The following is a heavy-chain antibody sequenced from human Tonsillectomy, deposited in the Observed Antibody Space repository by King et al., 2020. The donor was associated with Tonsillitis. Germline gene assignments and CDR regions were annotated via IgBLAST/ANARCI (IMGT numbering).Heavy chain of an antibody. CDR2: IKSKTEGGTT. J-gene: IGHJ4*02. CDR3: TTDRGQWLANYYFDY. V-gene: IGHV3-15*01. CDR1: GFTFSNAW. Sequence: VQLVESGGGLVKPGGSLRLSCAASGFTFSNAWMSWVRQAPGKGLEWVGRIKSKTEGGTTDYAAPVKGRFTISRDDSKNTLYLQMNSLKTEDTAVYYCTTDRGQWLANYYFDYWGQGTLVTVSS. D-gene: IGHD6-19*01.